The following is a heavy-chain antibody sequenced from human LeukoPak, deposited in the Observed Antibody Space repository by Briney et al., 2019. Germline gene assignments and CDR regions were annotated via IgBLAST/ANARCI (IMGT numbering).Heavy chain of an antibody. CDR3: ATRFPGIAVAGNFDY. CDR2: INPNSGGT. D-gene: IGHD6-19*01. V-gene: IGHV1-2*02. CDR1: GYTFTDYY. Sequence: ASVKVSCKASGYTFTDYYMHWVRQAPGQGLEWMGWINPNSGGTKYTQKFQGRVTMIRDTSISTAYMELSRLRSDDTAVYYCATRFPGIAVAGNFDYWGQGTLVTVSS. J-gene: IGHJ4*02.